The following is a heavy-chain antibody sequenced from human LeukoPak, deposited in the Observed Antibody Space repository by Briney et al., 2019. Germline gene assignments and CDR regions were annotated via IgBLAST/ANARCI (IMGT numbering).Heavy chain of an antibody. V-gene: IGHV4-30-2*01. D-gene: IGHD2-8*01. CDR1: GGSISSGGHY. CDR2: IYHTGSD. CDR3: ARVTNAVGWYFDL. Sequence: SETLSLTCTVSGGSISSGGHYWAWIRQPPGKGLELIGYIYHTGSDYHNPSLKSQVTMSVDRSKNQFSLKLRFVTAADTAVYYCARVTNAVGWYFDLWGRGTLVTVSS. J-gene: IGHJ2*01.